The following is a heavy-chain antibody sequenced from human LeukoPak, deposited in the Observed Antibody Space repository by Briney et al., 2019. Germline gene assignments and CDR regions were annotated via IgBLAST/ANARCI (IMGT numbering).Heavy chain of an antibody. CDR2: ISYEGSLK. CDR3: VRGSYGDLY. J-gene: IGHJ4*02. D-gene: IGHD4-17*01. Sequence: GGSLRLSCAASRFTFSNYAMHWVRQAPGKGLEWVAVISYEGSLKYYADSVKGRFTISRDDSKNTLYLQMNSLRSEDAAVYYCVRGSYGDLYWGQGTLVTVSS. CDR1: RFTFSNYA. V-gene: IGHV3-30*04.